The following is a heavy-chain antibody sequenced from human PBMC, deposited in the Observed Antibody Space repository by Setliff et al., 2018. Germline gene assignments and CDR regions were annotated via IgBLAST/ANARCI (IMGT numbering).Heavy chain of an antibody. CDR3: ARDSFFGDDYYDISGSSHAFDI. D-gene: IGHD3-22*01. J-gene: IGHJ3*02. CDR1: GYTFTGYY. CDR2: INPNSGGT. Sequence: GASVKVSCKASGYTFTGYYMHWVRQAPGQGLEWMGRINPNSGGTNYAQKFQGRVTMTTDTSTSTAYMELRSLRSDDTAVYYCARDSFFGDDYYDISGSSHAFDIWGQGTMVTVSS. V-gene: IGHV1-2*06.